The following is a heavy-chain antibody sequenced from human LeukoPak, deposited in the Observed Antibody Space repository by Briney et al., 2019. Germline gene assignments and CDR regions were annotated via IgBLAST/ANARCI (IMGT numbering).Heavy chain of an antibody. J-gene: IGHJ4*02. CDR1: GFTFNTYW. V-gene: IGHV3-74*01. Sequence: GGSLRLSCAASGFTFNTYWMHWVRQAPGKGLVWVSRINSDGSSTSHADSVKGRFTISRDNAKNTLYLQMNSLRAEDTAVYYCARVLGSGRFDYWGQGTLVTVSS. CDR3: ARVLGSGRFDY. D-gene: IGHD3-10*01. CDR2: INSDGSST.